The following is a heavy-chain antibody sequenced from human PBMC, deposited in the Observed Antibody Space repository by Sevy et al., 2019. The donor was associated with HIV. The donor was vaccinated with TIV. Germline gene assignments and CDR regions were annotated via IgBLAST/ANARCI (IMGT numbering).Heavy chain of an antibody. V-gene: IGHV4-59*01. Sequence: SETLSLICSVSGDSISSYYWSWIRQPPGKGLEWIGYLFYSRSTNYSPSLKSRVTISKDTSKNQFSLKLSSVTAADTALYYCARGAPNYYYAMDVWGQGTTVTVSS. CDR2: LFYSRST. J-gene: IGHJ6*02. CDR1: GDSISSYY. CDR3: ARGAPNYYYAMDV.